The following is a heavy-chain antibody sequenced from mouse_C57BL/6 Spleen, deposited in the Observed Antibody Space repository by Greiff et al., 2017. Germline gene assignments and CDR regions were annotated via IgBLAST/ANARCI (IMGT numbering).Heavy chain of an antibody. V-gene: IGHV1-54*01. J-gene: IGHJ3*01. CDR2: INPGSGGT. CDR3: ARLSRAWFAY. Sequence: VQLVESGAELVRPGTSVKVSCKASGYAFTNYLIEWVKQRPGQGLEWIGVINPGSGGTNYNEKFKGKATLTADKSSSTAYMQLSSLTSEDSAVYFCARLSRAWFAYWGQGTLVTVSA. D-gene: IGHD1-1*01. CDR1: GYAFTNYL.